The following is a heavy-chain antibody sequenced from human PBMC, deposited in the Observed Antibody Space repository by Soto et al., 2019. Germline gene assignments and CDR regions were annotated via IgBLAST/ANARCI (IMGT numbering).Heavy chain of an antibody. D-gene: IGHD4-4*01. CDR2: ISYAGSNK. CDR3: AKAGAMTTVTTGSLGY. V-gene: IGHV3-30*18. CDR1: GFTFSSYG. Sequence: QVQLVESGGGVVQPGRSLRLSCAASGFTFSSYGMHWVRQAPGKGLEWVAVISYAGSNKYYADSVKGRFTISRDNSKNTLDLQMISLRAEDTAVYYCAKAGAMTTVTTGSLGYWGQGTLVTVSS. J-gene: IGHJ4*02.